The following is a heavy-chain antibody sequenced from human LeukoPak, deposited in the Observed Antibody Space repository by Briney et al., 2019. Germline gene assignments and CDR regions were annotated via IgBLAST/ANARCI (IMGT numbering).Heavy chain of an antibody. V-gene: IGHV3-11*01. J-gene: IGHJ4*02. CDR1: GFSVSNYY. CDR3: AREQWFRWEY. D-gene: IGHD3-22*01. Sequence: GGSLRLSCEASGFSVSNYYMVWVRQPPGKGLECISYIPNDDSVIYYADSVRGRLSVSRDSAKNWLSLQLNSLRAEDTAVYYCAREQWFRWEYWGQGILVTVSS. CDR2: IPNDDSVI.